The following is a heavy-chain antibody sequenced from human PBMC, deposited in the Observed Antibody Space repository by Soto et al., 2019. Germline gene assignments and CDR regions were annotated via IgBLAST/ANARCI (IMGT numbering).Heavy chain of an antibody. CDR1: GFTFSSYG. Sequence: QVQLVESGGGVVQPGRSLRLSCAASGFTFSSYGMHWVRQAPGKGLEWVAVIWYDGSNKYYADSVKGRFTISRDNSKNTRYLQMNSLRAEDTAVYYCARDPSAYCSGGSCYYVYFDYWGQGTLVTVSS. D-gene: IGHD2-15*01. CDR3: ARDPSAYCSGGSCYYVYFDY. J-gene: IGHJ4*02. V-gene: IGHV3-33*01. CDR2: IWYDGSNK.